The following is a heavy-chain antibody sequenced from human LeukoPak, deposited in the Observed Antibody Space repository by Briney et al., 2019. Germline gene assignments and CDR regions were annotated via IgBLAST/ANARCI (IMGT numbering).Heavy chain of an antibody. J-gene: IGHJ6*03. CDR2: IYYSGST. V-gene: IGHV4-39*07. Sequence: SETLSLTCTVSGGSISSSSYYWGWIRQPPGKGLEWIGSIYYSGSTYYNPSLKSRVTISVDTSKNQFSLKLSSVTAADTAVYYCARDRVLWFGERSYYYYYMDVWGKGTTVTISS. D-gene: IGHD3-10*01. CDR1: GGSISSSSYY. CDR3: ARDRVLWFGERSYYYYYMDV.